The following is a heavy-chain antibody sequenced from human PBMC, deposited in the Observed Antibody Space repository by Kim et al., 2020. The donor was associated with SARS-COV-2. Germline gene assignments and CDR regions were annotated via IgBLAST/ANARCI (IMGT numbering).Heavy chain of an antibody. CDR1: GYTFTSNA. D-gene: IGHD6-13*01. V-gene: IGHV1-3*01. CDR3: ARYGSSWSLDY. Sequence: ASVKVSCKASGYTFTSNAMHWVRQAPGQRLEWMGWINAGNGNTKYSQKFQGRVTITRDTSASAVYMELSSLRSEDTAVYYCARYGSSWSLDYWGQGTLVTVSP. J-gene: IGHJ4*02. CDR2: INAGNGNT.